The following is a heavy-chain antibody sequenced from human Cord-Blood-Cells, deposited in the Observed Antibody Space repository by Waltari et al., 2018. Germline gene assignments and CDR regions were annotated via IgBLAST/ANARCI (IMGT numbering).Heavy chain of an antibody. CDR1: GYTFTGYY. Sequence: QVQLVQSGAEVKKPGASVKVSCKASGYTFTGYYMHWVRQAPGQGLEWMGWVNPNRGGTNYAQKCQGRVTMTRDTSISTAYMELSRLRSDDTAVYYCARDTSGSFDYWGQGTLVTVSS. V-gene: IGHV1-2*02. CDR2: VNPNRGGT. D-gene: IGHD1-26*01. CDR3: ARDTSGSFDY. J-gene: IGHJ4*02.